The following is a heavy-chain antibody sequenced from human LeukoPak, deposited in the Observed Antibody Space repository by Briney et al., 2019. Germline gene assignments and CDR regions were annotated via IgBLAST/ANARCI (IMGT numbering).Heavy chain of an antibody. CDR2: MNPNSGNT. V-gene: IGHV1-8*01. D-gene: IGHD4-17*01. Sequence: EASVKVSCKASGYTFTSYDINWVRQATGQGLEWMGWMNPNSGNTGYAQKFQGRVTMTRNTSISTAYMELSSLRSEDTAVYYCAVGGDYGDYIDYWGQGTLVTVSS. CDR3: AVGGDYGDYIDY. J-gene: IGHJ4*02. CDR1: GYTFTSYD.